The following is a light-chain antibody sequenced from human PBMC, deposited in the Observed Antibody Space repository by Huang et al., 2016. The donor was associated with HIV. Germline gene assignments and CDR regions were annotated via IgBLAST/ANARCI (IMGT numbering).Light chain of an antibody. Sequence: DIQMTQSPSSLSASVGDRVTITCRASENIRRYLNWYQQKPGKPPKLLIHSASTLQSGVPSWFSGSGSETDFTLTITSLQPEDFATYYCQGSLSIPHTFGQGTNLEIK. CDR1: ENIRRY. J-gene: IGKJ2*01. CDR2: SAS. V-gene: IGKV1-39*01. CDR3: QGSLSIPHT.